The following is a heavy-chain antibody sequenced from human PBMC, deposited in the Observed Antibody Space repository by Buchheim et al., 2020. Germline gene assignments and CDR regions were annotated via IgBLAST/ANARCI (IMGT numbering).Heavy chain of an antibody. CDR3: AGYWYDPTGYNNAWFDP. CDR2: IYDSGIT. Sequence: QVQLQESGPGLVKPSETLSLTCTVSGGSIGSYYWNWIRQPPGKGLEWIGYIYDSGITNYNPSLKSRVTMSVDTSKNQFSLKLSSVTAADTAVYYCAGYWYDPTGYNNAWFDPWGQGTL. D-gene: IGHD3-22*01. CDR1: GGSIGSYY. V-gene: IGHV4-59*08. J-gene: IGHJ5*02.